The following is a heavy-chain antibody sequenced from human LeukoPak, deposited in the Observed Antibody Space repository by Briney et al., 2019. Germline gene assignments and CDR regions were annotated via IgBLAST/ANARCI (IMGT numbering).Heavy chain of an antibody. D-gene: IGHD3-10*01. J-gene: IGHJ6*04. CDR3: ARERYYGSGSYYRKPYGMDV. Sequence: PSETLSLTCAVYGGSFSGYYWSWIRQPPGKGLEWIGEINHSGSTNYNPSLKSRVTISVDTPKNQFSLKLSSVTAADTAVYYCARERYYGSGSYYRKPYGMDVWGKGTTVTVSS. CDR2: INHSGST. CDR1: GGSFSGYY. V-gene: IGHV4-34*01.